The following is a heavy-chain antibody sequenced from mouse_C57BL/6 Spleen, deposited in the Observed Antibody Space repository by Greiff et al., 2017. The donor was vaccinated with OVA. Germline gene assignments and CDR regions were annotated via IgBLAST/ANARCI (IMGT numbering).Heavy chain of an antibody. CDR2: INPNNGGT. D-gene: IGHD2-5*01. CDR1: GYTFTDYN. V-gene: IGHV1-22*01. J-gene: IGHJ3*01. Sequence: VQLQQSGPELVKPGASVKMSCKASGYTFTDYNMHWVKQSHGKSLEWIGYINPNNGGTSYNQKFKGKATLTVNKSSSTAYMELLSLTSEDSAVYYCARFRGGDSNYDAWFAYWGQGTLVTVSA. CDR3: ARFRGGDSNYDAWFAY.